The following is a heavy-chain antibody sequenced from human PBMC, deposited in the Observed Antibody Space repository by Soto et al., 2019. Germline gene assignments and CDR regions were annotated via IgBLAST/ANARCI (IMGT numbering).Heavy chain of an antibody. J-gene: IGHJ3*02. CDR2: IYYSGST. D-gene: IGHD4-17*01. Sequence: PSETLSLTCTVSGGSISSYYWSWIRQPPGKGLEWIGYIYYSGSTNYNPSLKSRVTISVDTSKNQFSLKLSSVTAADTAVYYCARGYGDYGVGDAFDIWGQGIMVTVSS. CDR1: GGSISSYY. CDR3: ARGYGDYGVGDAFDI. V-gene: IGHV4-59*01.